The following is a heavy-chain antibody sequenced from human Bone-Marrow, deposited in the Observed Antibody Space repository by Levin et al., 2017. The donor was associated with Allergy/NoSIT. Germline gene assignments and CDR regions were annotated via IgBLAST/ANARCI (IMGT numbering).Heavy chain of an antibody. D-gene: IGHD5-18*01. CDR2: ISGSGSTI. CDR3: ARDGVYSYDSDFDY. J-gene: IGHJ4*02. V-gene: IGHV3-11*01. CDR1: GFTFSDYY. Sequence: PSETLSLTCAASGFTFSDYYMSWIRQAPGKGLEWVSYISGSGSTIYCSDSVKGRFSISRDNAKNSLFLEMNSLRAEDTAVYSCARDGVYSYDSDFDYWGQGTLVTVSS.